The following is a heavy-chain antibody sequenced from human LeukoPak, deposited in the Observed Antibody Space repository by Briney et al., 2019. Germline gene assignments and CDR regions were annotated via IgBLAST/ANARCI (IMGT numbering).Heavy chain of an antibody. D-gene: IGHD1-1*01. V-gene: IGHV3-30-3*01. Sequence: PGGSLRLSCAASGFTFSSYAMHWVRQAPGKGLEWVAVISYDGSNKYYADSVKGRFTISRDNSKNTLYLQMNSLRAEDTAVYYCARDQRPYNWNDADYYYGMDVWGQGTTVTVSS. CDR2: ISYDGSNK. CDR1: GFTFSSYA. J-gene: IGHJ6*02. CDR3: ARDQRPYNWNDADYYYGMDV.